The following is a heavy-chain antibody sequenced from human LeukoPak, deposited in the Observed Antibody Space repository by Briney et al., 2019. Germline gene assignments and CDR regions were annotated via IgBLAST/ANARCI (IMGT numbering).Heavy chain of an antibody. Sequence: GGSLRLSCAASGFTFSSYGMHWVRQAPGKGLEWVAVISYDGSNKYYADSVKGRFTISRDNSKNTLYLQMNSLRAEDTAVYYCAEDDSSIGALYFDYWGQGTLVTVSS. J-gene: IGHJ4*02. CDR1: GFTFSSYG. D-gene: IGHD3-22*01. V-gene: IGHV3-30*18. CDR2: ISYDGSNK. CDR3: AEDDSSIGALYFDY.